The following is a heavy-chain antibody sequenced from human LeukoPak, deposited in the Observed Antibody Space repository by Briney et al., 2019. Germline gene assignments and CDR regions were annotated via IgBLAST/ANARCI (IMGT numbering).Heavy chain of an antibody. CDR2: IWYDGSNK. D-gene: IGHD7-27*01. Sequence: GRSLRLSCAASGFTFSSYGMHWVRQAPGKGLEWVAVIWYDGSNKYYADSVKGRFTISRDNSKNTLYLQMNSLRAEDTAVYYCARNVLNWGLDAFDIWGQGTMVTVSS. CDR3: ARNVLNWGLDAFDI. V-gene: IGHV3-33*01. J-gene: IGHJ3*02. CDR1: GFTFSSYG.